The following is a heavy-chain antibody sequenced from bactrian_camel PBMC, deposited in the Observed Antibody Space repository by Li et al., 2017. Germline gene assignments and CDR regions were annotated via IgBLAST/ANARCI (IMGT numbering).Heavy chain of an antibody. CDR2: ISPGSGRR. CDR1: ADALMY. CDR3: AAGGRFWDTWFLPRTYNR. D-gene: IGHD5*01. Sequence: VQLVESGGGSAQVGGSLRLSCSASADALMYMAWFRQAPGQKREAVAAISPGSGRRYYGDSVKGRFTISRDGAQRTIHLQMNRLEPEDTAMYYCAAGGRFWDTWFLPRTYNRWGQGTQVTVS. V-gene: IGHV3S54*01. J-gene: IGHJ4*01.